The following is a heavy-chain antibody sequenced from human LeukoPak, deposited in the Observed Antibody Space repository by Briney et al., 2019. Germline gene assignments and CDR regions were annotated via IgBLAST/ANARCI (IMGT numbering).Heavy chain of an antibody. D-gene: IGHD3-22*01. CDR3: ARGGYYDSSGYRGTTFDY. CDR2: INHSGST. CDR1: GGSFSGYY. Sequence: SETLSLTCAVYGGSFSGYYWSWIRQPPGKGLEWIGEINHSGSTNYNPSLKSRVIISVDRSKNQFSLKLSSVTAADTAVYYCARGGYYDSSGYRGTTFDYWGQGTLVTVSS. J-gene: IGHJ4*02. V-gene: IGHV4-34*01.